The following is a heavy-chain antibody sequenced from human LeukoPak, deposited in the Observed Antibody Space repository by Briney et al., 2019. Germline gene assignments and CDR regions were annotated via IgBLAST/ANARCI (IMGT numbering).Heavy chain of an antibody. CDR3: AKDPPSLLWFRVKTPANFDY. J-gene: IGHJ4*02. Sequence: GGSLRLSCAASGFTFSSYAMSWVRQAPGKGLEWVSAISGSGGSTYYADSVKGRFTISRDNSKNTLYLQMNSLRAEDTAVYYCAKDPPSLLWFRVKTPANFDYWGQGTLVTVSS. V-gene: IGHV3-23*01. CDR2: ISGSGGST. D-gene: IGHD3-10*01. CDR1: GFTFSSYA.